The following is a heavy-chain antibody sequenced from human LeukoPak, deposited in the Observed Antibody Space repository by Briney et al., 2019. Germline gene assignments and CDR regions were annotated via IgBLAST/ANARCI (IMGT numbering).Heavy chain of an antibody. V-gene: IGHV3-7*01. J-gene: IGHJ4*02. CDR2: IKEGGRGK. CDR3: ARDDGDL. Sequence: PGGSLRLSCADSGFTFRGYWMKWVRQAPGQGLEWVASIKEGGRGKFYVDSVKGRFTISRDDAKNSLYLQMDSLRVEDTAVYYCARDDGDLWGQGTLVTVSS. CDR1: GFTFRGYW.